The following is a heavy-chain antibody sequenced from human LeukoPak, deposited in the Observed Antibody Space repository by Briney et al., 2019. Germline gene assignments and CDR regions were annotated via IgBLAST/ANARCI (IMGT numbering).Heavy chain of an antibody. D-gene: IGHD3-10*01. CDR3: ARPYGSGSYYNFDY. CDR2: INPNSGGT. Sequence: ASVKVSCKASGYTFTGYYMHWVRQAPGQGLEWMGWINPNSGGTNYAQKFQGRVTMTRDTSISTAYMELSRLRSDDTAVYYCARPYGSGSYYNFDYWGQGTLVTVSS. CDR1: GYTFTGYY. J-gene: IGHJ4*02. V-gene: IGHV1-2*02.